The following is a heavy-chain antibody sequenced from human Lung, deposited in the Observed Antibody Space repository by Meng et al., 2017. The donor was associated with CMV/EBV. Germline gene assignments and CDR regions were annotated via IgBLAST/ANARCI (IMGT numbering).Heavy chain of an antibody. V-gene: IGHV1-18*01. CDR3: ASGTPGRSYCDY. D-gene: IGHD2-15*01. CDR2: FVNYVDT. J-gene: IGHJ4*02. CDR1: GYTFGSYG. Sequence: QVPLLEAGPEVKKPGASVRVSCKASGYTFGSYGICWVRQAPGQGLEWMGWFVNYVDTYPAPKFQGRVTMTTDTHTNTAFMELRSLTSDDTAVYYCASGTPGRSYCDYWGQGTLVTVSS.